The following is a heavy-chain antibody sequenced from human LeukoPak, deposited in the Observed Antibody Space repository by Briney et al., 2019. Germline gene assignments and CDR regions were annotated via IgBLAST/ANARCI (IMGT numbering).Heavy chain of an antibody. D-gene: IGHD3-10*01. J-gene: IGHJ3*02. V-gene: IGHV4-30-2*01. Sequence: SETLSLTCAVSGGSISSGGYSWSWIRQPPGKGLEWIGYIYHSGSTYYNPSLKSRVTISVDRSKNQFSLKLGSVTAVDTAVYYCARGVWFMNAFDIWGQGTMVTVSS. CDR3: ARGVWFMNAFDI. CDR2: IYHSGST. CDR1: GGSISSGGYS.